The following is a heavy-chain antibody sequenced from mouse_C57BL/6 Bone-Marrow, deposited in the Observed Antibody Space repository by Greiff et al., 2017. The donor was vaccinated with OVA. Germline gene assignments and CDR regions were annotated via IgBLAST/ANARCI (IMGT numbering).Heavy chain of an antibody. CDR3: ARGNWDWFAY. J-gene: IGHJ3*01. CDR2: ISYSGST. D-gene: IGHD4-1*01. CDR1: GYSITSGYD. V-gene: IGHV3-1*01. Sequence: VQLKESGPGMVKPSQSLSLTCTVTGYSITSGYDWHWIRHFPGNKLEWMGYISYSGSTNYNPSLKSRISITHDTSKNHFFLKLNSVTTEDTATYDCARGNWDWFAYWGQGTLVTVSA.